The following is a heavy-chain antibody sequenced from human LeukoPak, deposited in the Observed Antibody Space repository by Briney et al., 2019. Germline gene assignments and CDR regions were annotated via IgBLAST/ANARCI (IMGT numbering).Heavy chain of an antibody. V-gene: IGHV1-2*06. J-gene: IGHJ6*03. D-gene: IGHD2-8*01. Sequence: ASVTVSCTTSGYTFTDSYIHWVRQAPGQGLEWMGRINPNSGDPNYPQKFQGRVTMTRDTSISTAYMEMSSLTSDDTAVYYCARSARHCNNGVCFTDYYIDLWGKGTTVIVSS. CDR2: INPNSGDP. CDR3: ARSARHCNNGVCFTDYYIDL. CDR1: GYTFTDSY.